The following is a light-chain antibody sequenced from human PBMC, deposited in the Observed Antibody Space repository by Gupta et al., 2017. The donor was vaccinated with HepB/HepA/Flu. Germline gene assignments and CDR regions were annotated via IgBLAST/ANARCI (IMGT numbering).Light chain of an antibody. V-gene: IGKV3-11*01. CDR1: QSVSSY. J-gene: IGKJ4*01. Sequence: EIVLTQSPATLSLSPGERATLSCRASQSVSSYLAWYQQKPGQAPRLLIYDASNRATGIPDRFSGSGSGTDFTLTSSSREPEDFAVYYGQQRSNWITFGGGTKVEIK. CDR2: DAS. CDR3: QQRSNWIT.